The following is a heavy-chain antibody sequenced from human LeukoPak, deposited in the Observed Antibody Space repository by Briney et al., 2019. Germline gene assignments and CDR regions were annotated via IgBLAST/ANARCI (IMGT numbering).Heavy chain of an antibody. CDR3: AKGLRTGVGPYKGYHYYMDV. Sequence: QPGGSLRLSCAASGFTFSSYAMSWVRQAPGKGLKWVSTINDNGAGTYYADSVKGRFTISRDNSYNTMSLQMNSLRDEDAGVYYYAKGLRTGVGPYKGYHYYMDVWGKGATVTVSS. J-gene: IGHJ6*03. V-gene: IGHV3-23*01. CDR2: INDNGAGT. D-gene: IGHD3-10*01. CDR1: GFTFSSYA.